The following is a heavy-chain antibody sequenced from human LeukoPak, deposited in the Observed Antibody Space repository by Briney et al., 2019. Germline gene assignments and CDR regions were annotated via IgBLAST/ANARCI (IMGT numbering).Heavy chain of an antibody. V-gene: IGHV4-59*01. CDR3: ARATYYYDSSGHKSYYFDY. CDR2: IYYSGST. CDR1: GGSFSGYY. D-gene: IGHD3-22*01. J-gene: IGHJ4*02. Sequence: SETLSLTCAVYGGSFSGYYWSWIRQPPGKGLEWIGYIYYSGSTNYNPSLKSRVTISVDTSKNQFSLKLSSVTAADTAVYYCARATYYYDSSGHKSYYFDYWGQGTLVTVSS.